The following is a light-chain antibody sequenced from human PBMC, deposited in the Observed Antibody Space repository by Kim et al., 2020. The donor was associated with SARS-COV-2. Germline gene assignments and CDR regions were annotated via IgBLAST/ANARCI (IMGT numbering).Light chain of an antibody. CDR1: SSDVGGYND. Sequence: GQSCTITCTRTSSDVGGYNDVSWYQQHPGRAPKLMISEVSKPPSGVPDRFSGSKSGNTASLTVSGLQAEDEADYYCSSYAGRNTLVFGAGTQLTVL. J-gene: IGLJ3*02. V-gene: IGLV2-8*01. CDR3: SSYAGRNTLV. CDR2: EVS.